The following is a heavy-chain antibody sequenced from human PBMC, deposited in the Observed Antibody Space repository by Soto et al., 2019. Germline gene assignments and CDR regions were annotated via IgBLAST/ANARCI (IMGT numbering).Heavy chain of an antibody. V-gene: IGHV1-3*01. CDR3: ARADKYSGSYYGDDAFDI. D-gene: IGHD1-26*01. CDR1: GYTFTSYA. Sequence: QVRLVQSGAEVKKPGASVKVSCKASGYTFTSYALHWVRQAPGQRLEWMGWINAGNGNTKYSQKFQGRVTITRDTSASKAYMELSSLRSEDTAVYYCARADKYSGSYYGDDAFDIWGQGTMVTVSS. J-gene: IGHJ3*02. CDR2: INAGNGNT.